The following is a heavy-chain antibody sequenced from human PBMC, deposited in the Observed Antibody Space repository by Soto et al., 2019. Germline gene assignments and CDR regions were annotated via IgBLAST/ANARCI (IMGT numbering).Heavy chain of an antibody. J-gene: IGHJ5*02. V-gene: IGHV1-2*04. CDR2: INPNSGGT. Sequence: QVQLVQSGAEVKKPGASVKVSCKASGYTFTSYYMHWVRQAPGQGLEWMGWINPNSGGTNYAQKFQGWVTMTRDTSISTAYMELSRLRSDDTAVYYCARGHRITIFGVVPNWFDPWGQGTLVTVSS. CDR1: GYTFTSYY. CDR3: ARGHRITIFGVVPNWFDP. D-gene: IGHD3-3*01.